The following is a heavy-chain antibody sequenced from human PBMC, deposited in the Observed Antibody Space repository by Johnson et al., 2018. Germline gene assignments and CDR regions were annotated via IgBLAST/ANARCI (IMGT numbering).Heavy chain of an antibody. Sequence: VQLVESGAEVKKPGASVKVSCKASGYTFTKYYMHWVRQAPGQGLEWMGIINPSGGSRSNAQKFQGRVTMTRDTSTSTVYMELSSLRSDDTAVYYCARGWVAGTVFMTAYPGAFDSLGQGTMVTVSS. J-gene: IGHJ3*02. CDR2: INPSGGSR. V-gene: IGHV1-46*01. CDR1: GYTFTKYY. CDR3: ARGWVAGTVFMTAYPGAFDS. D-gene: IGHD3-9*01.